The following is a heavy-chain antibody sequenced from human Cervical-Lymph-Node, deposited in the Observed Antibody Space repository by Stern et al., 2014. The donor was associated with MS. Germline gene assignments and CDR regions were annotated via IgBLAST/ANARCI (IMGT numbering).Heavy chain of an antibody. J-gene: IGHJ3*01. V-gene: IGHV3-30-3*01. D-gene: IGHD6-25*01. CDR1: ALPFRDYA. CDR2: TAYDGTNR. Sequence: VQLLASGGGVGQPGRSLRLPCAASALPFRDYAMPWVRQAPGKALEGLEVTAYDGTNRHYADSVQGRFIISRVNSDNTLYLQLNSLRAEDTALYYCARDRLPYDGGPVDLWGQGTMVIVAA. CDR3: ARDRLPYDGGPVDL.